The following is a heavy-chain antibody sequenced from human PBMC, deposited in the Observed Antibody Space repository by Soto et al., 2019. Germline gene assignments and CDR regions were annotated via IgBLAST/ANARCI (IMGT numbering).Heavy chain of an antibody. CDR2: IYYSGST. J-gene: IGHJ2*01. D-gene: IGHD2-21*02. V-gene: IGHV4-30-4*01. CDR1: GGSISSGDYY. Sequence: QVQLQESGPGLVKPSQTLSLTCTVSGGSISSGDYYWSWIRQPPGKGLEWIGYIYYSGSTYYNPPLQRRVTISVDTSKNQFSLKLSSVTAADTAVYYCARDRWGDTLWYFDLWGRGTLVTVSS. CDR3: ARDRWGDTLWYFDL.